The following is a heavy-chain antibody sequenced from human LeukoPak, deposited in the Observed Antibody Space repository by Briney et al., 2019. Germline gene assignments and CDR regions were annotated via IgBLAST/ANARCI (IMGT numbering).Heavy chain of an antibody. J-gene: IGHJ4*02. CDR1: GYTFTGYY. CDR2: INPNSGGT. Sequence: APVKVSCKASGYTFTGYYMHGVRQAPGQGLEWMGWINPNSGGTNYAQKFQGRVTMTRDTSISTAYMELSRLRSDDTAVYYCARGGYDCDYFDYWGQGTLVTVSS. V-gene: IGHV1-2*02. CDR3: ARGGYDCDYFDY. D-gene: IGHD2-21*02.